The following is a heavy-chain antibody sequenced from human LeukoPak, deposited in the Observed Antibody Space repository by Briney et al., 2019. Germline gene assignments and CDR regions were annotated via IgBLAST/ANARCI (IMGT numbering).Heavy chain of an antibody. CDR3: ARTNYNTLNAYSTATDY. J-gene: IGHJ4*02. V-gene: IGHV4-34*01. Sequence: SETLSLTCAVYGGSFSDYYWSWIRQPPGKGLEWIGEINHSGSTNYNPSLKSRVPISVDTSKNQFSLKLSSVTAADTAVYYCARTNYNTLNAYSTATDYWGQGNLVTVSS. CDR2: INHSGST. CDR1: GGSFSDYY. D-gene: IGHD3-9*01.